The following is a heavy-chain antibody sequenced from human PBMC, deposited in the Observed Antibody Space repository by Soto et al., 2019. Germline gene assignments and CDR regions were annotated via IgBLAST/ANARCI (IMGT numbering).Heavy chain of an antibody. CDR3: ARVVLTITRGAFDA. Sequence: QVQLQESGPGLVKPSGTLSLTCAVSGGSISSSHWWTWVRQSPGKGRDYIGEISHSGTSNSNPSLKIRVTLSVDKSTTRFSRTLSSVPAADTAVYYCARVVLTITRGAFDAWGQGTLVIVSS. CDR1: GGSISSSHW. V-gene: IGHV4-4*02. CDR2: ISHSGTS. J-gene: IGHJ3*01. D-gene: IGHD3-9*01.